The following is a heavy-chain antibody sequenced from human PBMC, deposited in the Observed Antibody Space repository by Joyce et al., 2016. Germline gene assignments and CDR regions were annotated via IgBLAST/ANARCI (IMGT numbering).Heavy chain of an antibody. CDR1: GFIFSSYS. V-gene: IGHV3-48*02. Sequence: EVQLVESGGGLVQPGGSLRISCAASGFIFSSYSIDWVRQAPGKGLECIAYMSSSSSTIYYADSVKGRFTVSRDNAKNSVYLQMNSLRDEDTAVYYCARVYSSGWSVDYWGQGTVVTVSS. CDR3: ARVYSSGWSVDY. CDR2: MSSSSSTI. D-gene: IGHD6-19*01. J-gene: IGHJ4*02.